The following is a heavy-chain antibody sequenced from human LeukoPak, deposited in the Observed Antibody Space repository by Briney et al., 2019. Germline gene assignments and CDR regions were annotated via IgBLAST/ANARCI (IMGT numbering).Heavy chain of an antibody. CDR1: GFTFSSYA. D-gene: IGHD2-8*01. J-gene: IGHJ4*02. V-gene: IGHV3-64*01. CDR3: ARAGVYCTNGVCYFGEPYDY. Sequence: GGSLRLSCAASGFTFSSYAMHWVRQAPGKGLDYVSAIRSNGGSTYYANSVKGRFTISRDNSKNTLYLQMGSLRAEDMAVYYCARAGVYCTNGVCYFGEPYDYWGQGTLVTVSS. CDR2: IRSNGGST.